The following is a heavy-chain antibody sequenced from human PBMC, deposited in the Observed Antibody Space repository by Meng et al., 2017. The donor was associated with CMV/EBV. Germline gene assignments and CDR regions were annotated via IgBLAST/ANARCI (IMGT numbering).Heavy chain of an antibody. V-gene: IGHV3-66*02. CDR2: NSSAGNT. J-gene: IGHJ4*02. CDR3: ARGTTEGWLQLKD. CDR1: GFTVRGAY. D-gene: IGHD5-24*01. Sequence: CAASGFTVRGAYMGRVRQAPRKGLECVSINSSAGNTYFADSGKSRFTISKDKSKSPLYLQMNSLRPEDAAGYYCARGTTEGWLQLKDWGQGTLVTVSS.